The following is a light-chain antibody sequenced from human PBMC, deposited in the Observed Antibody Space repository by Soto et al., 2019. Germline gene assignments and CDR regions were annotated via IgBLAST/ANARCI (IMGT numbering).Light chain of an antibody. CDR3: SSYTTTTWV. V-gene: IGLV2-14*01. Sequence: QSALTQPASVSGSPGQSITISCTGTSSDVGGYDYVSWYQQHPGKAPKLMIYEVRNRPSGVSHRFSGSKSGNTASLIISGLQAEDEADYYCSSYTTTTWVFGAATQLTVL. J-gene: IGLJ3*02. CDR2: EVR. CDR1: SSDVGGYDY.